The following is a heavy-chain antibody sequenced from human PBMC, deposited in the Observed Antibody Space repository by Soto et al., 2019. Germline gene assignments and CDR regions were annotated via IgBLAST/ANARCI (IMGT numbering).Heavy chain of an antibody. CDR3: ARDKITGLLDY. CDR1: GGSFSGYY. V-gene: IGHV4-34*01. J-gene: IGHJ4*02. Sequence: QVQLQQWGAGLLKPSETLSLTCAVYGGSFSGYYWTWIRQPPGTGLEWIGEINHSGSTNYNPSLKSRVTISLDTSKNQFSLKLTSETAADTAVYCCARDKITGLLDYWGQGTLVTVSS. CDR2: INHSGST. D-gene: IGHD2-8*02.